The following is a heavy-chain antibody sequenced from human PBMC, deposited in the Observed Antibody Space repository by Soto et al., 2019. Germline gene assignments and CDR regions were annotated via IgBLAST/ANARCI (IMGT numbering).Heavy chain of an antibody. J-gene: IGHJ5*02. V-gene: IGHV3-48*02. CDR3: ASGSRLLDWLSLNWFDP. D-gene: IGHD3-3*01. CDR1: GFTFSSYS. CDR2: ISSSSSTI. Sequence: EVQLVESGGGLVQPGGSLRLSCAASGFTFSSYSMNWVRQAPGKGLEWVSYISSSSSTIYYADSVKGRFTISRDNATNLRYLQMKRLRDEDTAVYYCASGSRLLDWLSLNWFDPWGQGTLVTVSS.